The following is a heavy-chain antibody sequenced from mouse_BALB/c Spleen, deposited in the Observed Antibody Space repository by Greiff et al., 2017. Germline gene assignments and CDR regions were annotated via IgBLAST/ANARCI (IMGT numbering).Heavy chain of an antibody. V-gene: IGHV5-17*02. CDR3: ARARYGDYAMDY. CDR2: ISSGGSTI. J-gene: IGHJ4*01. D-gene: IGHD1-2*01. CDR1: GFTFSSFG. Sequence: EVQLVESGGGLVQPGGSRKLSCAASGFTFSSFGMHWVRQAPEKGLEWVAYISSGGSTIDYADTVTGRFTISRDNPKNTLFLQMTSLRSEDTAMYYCARARYGDYAMDYWGQGTSVTVSS.